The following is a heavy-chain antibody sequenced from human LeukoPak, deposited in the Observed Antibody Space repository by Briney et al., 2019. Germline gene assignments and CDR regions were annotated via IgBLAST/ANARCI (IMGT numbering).Heavy chain of an antibody. D-gene: IGHD3-10*01. CDR2: IKQDGSEK. V-gene: IGHV3-7*01. J-gene: IGHJ4*02. CDR1: GFTFSSYW. Sequence: PGGSLRLSCAASGFTFSSYWMTWVRQAPGKGLEWVANIKQDGSEKYYVDSVKGRFTISRDNAKNSLYLQMNSLRAEDTAVYYCATGLLWFGELSKPLEYYFDYWGQGTLVTVSS. CDR3: ATGLLWFGELSKPLEYYFDY.